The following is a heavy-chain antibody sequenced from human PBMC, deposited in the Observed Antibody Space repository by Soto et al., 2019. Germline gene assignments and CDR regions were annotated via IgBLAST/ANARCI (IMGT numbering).Heavy chain of an antibody. Sequence: PSETLSLTCTVSGGSISSYYWSWIRQPPGKGLEWIGYIYYSGSTNYNPSLKSRVTISVDTSKNQFSLKLSSVTAADTAVYYCAGTPSGYCSSTSCYGNYYYYGMDVWGQGTTVTVSS. CDR3: AGTPSGYCSSTSCYGNYYYYGMDV. D-gene: IGHD2-2*03. CDR2: IYYSGST. J-gene: IGHJ6*02. CDR1: GGSISSYY. V-gene: IGHV4-59*01.